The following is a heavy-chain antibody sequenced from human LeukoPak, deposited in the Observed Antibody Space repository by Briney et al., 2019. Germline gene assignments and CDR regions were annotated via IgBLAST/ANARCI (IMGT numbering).Heavy chain of an antibody. Sequence: GGSLRLSCAASGFTFSIYTMHWVRQAPGKGLEWVAAISYDGSNKHYADSVRGRFTISRDNSKSTLHLQVNSLRAEDTAVYYCARGGYCRSASCYGLDYWGQGTLLTVSS. CDR3: ARGGYCRSASCYGLDY. J-gene: IGHJ4*02. D-gene: IGHD2-2*01. CDR2: ISYDGSNK. CDR1: GFTFSIYT. V-gene: IGHV3-30*01.